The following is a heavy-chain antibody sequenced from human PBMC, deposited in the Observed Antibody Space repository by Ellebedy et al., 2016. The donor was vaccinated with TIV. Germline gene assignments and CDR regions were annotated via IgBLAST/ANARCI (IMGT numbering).Heavy chain of an antibody. CDR3: AREPQDSGFDY. V-gene: IGHV4-39*07. D-gene: IGHD1-26*01. Sequence: SETLSLTXTVSGGSIGSSEYYWGWIRQSPGKGLEWIGSVFYSGNTYYNPSLKSRVTISLDTSKNQFSLRLRSVTAADTAVYYCAREPQDSGFDYWGRGTVVTVSS. J-gene: IGHJ4*02. CDR1: GGSIGSSEYY. CDR2: VFYSGNT.